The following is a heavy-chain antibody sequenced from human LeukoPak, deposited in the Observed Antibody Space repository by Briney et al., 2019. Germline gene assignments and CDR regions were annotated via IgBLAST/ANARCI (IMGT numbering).Heavy chain of an antibody. Sequence: SETLSLTCAVYGGSFSGYYWSWIRQPPGKGLEWIGEINHSGSTNYNPSLKSRVTISVDTSKNQFSLKLSSVTAADTAVYYCARVLGGYWGQGTLVTVSS. V-gene: IGHV4-34*01. CDR3: ARVLGGY. J-gene: IGHJ4*02. CDR1: GGSFSGYY. CDR2: INHSGST. D-gene: IGHD3-16*01.